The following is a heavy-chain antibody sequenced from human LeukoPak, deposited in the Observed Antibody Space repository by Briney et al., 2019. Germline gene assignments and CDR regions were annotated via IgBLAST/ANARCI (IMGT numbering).Heavy chain of an antibody. CDR2: IYYSGST. V-gene: IGHV4-61*01. J-gene: IGHJ4*02. D-gene: IGHD6-13*01. CDR3: AISSSSWYFVDY. CDR1: GGSVSSGSYY. Sequence: PSETLSLTCTVSGGSVSSGSYYWSCIRQPPGKGLEWIGYIYYSGSTNYNPSLKSRVTISVDTSKNQFSLKLSSVTAADTAVYYCAISSSSWYFVDYWGQGTLVTVSS.